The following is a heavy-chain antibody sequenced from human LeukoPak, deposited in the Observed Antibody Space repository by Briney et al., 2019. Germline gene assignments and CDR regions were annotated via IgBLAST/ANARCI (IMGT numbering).Heavy chain of an antibody. J-gene: IGHJ4*02. Sequence: ASVSVSSKASGYTFTVYYMHWGRQAPGQGGEGRGWINPNSGGTNYTQKFQGRVTINRETTISTAYMELSRLRSDDTAVYYCARGGYDSFYFDYWGQGTLVTVSS. V-gene: IGHV1-2*02. CDR3: ARGGYDSFYFDY. D-gene: IGHD5-12*01. CDR2: INPNSGGT. CDR1: GYTFTVYY.